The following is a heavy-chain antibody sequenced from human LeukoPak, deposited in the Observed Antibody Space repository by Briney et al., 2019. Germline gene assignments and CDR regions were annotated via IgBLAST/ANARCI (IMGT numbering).Heavy chain of an antibody. V-gene: IGHV3-30*03. CDR3: ARDGGEDYYESSPYPGPFDP. CDR2: ISYDGSNK. J-gene: IGHJ5*02. D-gene: IGHD3-22*01. CDR1: GFTFSSYG. Sequence: PGGSLRLSCAASGFTFSSYGMHWVRQAPGKGLEWVAVISYDGSNKYYADSVKGRFTISRDNSKNTLYLQMNSLRAEDTAVYYCARDGGEDYYESSPYPGPFDPWGQGTLVTVSS.